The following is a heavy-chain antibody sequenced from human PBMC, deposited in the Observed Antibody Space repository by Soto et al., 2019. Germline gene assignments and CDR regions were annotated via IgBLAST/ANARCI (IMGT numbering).Heavy chain of an antibody. V-gene: IGHV3-48*03. CDR3: ARASAAVVSVAGMDV. CDR1: GFTFSSYE. CDR2: ISSSGSTI. J-gene: IGHJ6*02. Sequence: PGGSLRLSCAASGFTFSSYEMNCVRQAPGKGLEWVSYISSSGSTIYYADSVKGRFTISRDNAKNSLYLQMNSLRAEDTAVYYCARASAAVVSVAGMDVWGQGTTVTVSS. D-gene: IGHD6-13*01.